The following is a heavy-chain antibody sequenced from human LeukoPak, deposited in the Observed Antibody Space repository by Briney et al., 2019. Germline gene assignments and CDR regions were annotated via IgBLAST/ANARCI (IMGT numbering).Heavy chain of an antibody. CDR1: GFTFSSYA. CDR3: AKGARRAGIAGYYFDY. D-gene: IGHD6-13*01. CDR2: ISGSGGST. J-gene: IGHJ4*02. Sequence: GGSLRLSCAASGFTFSSYAMSWVRQAPGKGLEWVSAISGSGGSTYYADSVKGRFTISRDNSKNTLYLQMNSLRAEDTAVYYCAKGARRAGIAGYYFDYWGQGTLVTVSS. V-gene: IGHV3-23*01.